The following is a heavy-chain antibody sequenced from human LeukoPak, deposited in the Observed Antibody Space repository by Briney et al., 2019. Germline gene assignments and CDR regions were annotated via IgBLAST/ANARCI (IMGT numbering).Heavy chain of an antibody. D-gene: IGHD3/OR15-3a*01. V-gene: IGHV4-39*01. J-gene: IGHJ4*02. CDR3: ARQTGSGLFILP. Sequence: SETLSLTCTVSGGSISSNGYYWGWIRQPPGKGLEWIGSMYYSGNTYYNASLKSQVSISIDTSKNQFSLRLTSVTAADTAVYYCARQTGSGLFILPGGQGTLVTVSS. CDR2: MYYSGNT. CDR1: GGSISSNGYY.